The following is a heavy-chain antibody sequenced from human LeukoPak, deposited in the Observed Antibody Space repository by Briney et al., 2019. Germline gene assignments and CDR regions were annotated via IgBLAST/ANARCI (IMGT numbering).Heavy chain of an antibody. J-gene: IGHJ4*02. CDR2: IIPIFGTA. D-gene: IGHD3-22*01. CDR1: GYTFTSYG. V-gene: IGHV1-69*13. Sequence: SVKVSCKASGYTFTSYGISWVRQAPGQGLEWVGGIIPIFGTANYAQKFQGRVTITADESTSTAYMELSSLRSEDTAVYYCAREDYDSSGYYPTYFDYWGQGTLVTVSS. CDR3: AREDYDSSGYYPTYFDY.